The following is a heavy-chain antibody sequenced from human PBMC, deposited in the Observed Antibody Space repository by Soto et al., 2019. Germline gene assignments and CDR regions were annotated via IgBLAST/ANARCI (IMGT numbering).Heavy chain of an antibody. J-gene: IGHJ4*02. Sequence: QVQLVESGGGVVQPGRSVRLSCAASGFSFSGYAMHWVRQAPGKGLEWVSSISYDGSKKYYADSVRGRFTISRDNSKNTAYLQMDSLRSEDTAIFYCARDGGYDFWGQGTLVIVSS. CDR2: ISYDGSKK. CDR1: GFSFSGYA. CDR3: ARDGGYDF. D-gene: IGHD5-18*01. V-gene: IGHV3-30-3*01.